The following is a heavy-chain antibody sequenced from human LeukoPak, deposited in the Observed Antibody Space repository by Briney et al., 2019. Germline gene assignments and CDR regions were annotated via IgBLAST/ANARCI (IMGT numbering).Heavy chain of an antibody. Sequence: PSETLSLTCTVSGGSISTTNYYWGWIRQSPGKGLEWFGCVYYSGSTYYNPSLKSRVTISVDTSQNQFSLQLTSVTAADTAVYYCAKEGDSLGYYGGSYYWGQGTLVTVSS. CDR3: AKEGDSLGYYGGSYY. V-gene: IGHV4-39*07. CDR1: GGSISTTNYY. D-gene: IGHD3-3*01. J-gene: IGHJ4*02. CDR2: VYYSGST.